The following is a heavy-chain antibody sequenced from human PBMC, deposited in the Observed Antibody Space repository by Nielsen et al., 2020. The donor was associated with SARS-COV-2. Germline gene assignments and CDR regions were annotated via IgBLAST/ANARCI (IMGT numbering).Heavy chain of an antibody. J-gene: IGHJ4*02. V-gene: IGHV3-66*01. CDR3: ARDPYDSSGYSVGFDY. D-gene: IGHD3-22*01. CDR2: IYSGGST. CDR1: GFTVSSNY. Sequence: GESLKISCAASGFTVSSNYMSWVRQAPGKGLEWVSVIYSGGSTYYADSVKGRFTISRDNSKNTLYLQMNSLRAEDTAVYYCARDPYDSSGYSVGFDYWGQGTLVTVSS.